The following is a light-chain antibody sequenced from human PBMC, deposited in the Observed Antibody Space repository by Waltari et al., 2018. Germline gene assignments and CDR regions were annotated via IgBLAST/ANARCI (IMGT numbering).Light chain of an antibody. CDR1: SNDVGAFNY. V-gene: IGLV2-14*01. CDR2: EVN. CDR3: NSYTMTAARM. Sequence: QSALTQPASVSGSPGQSITISCTGTSNDVGAFNYVSWYQQHPGQHPKLIMYEVNNRPSGVSPRCSCSQAGKPAYLTISGGQAEDEADYYCNSYTMTAARMFGGGTRLTVL. J-gene: IGLJ3*02.